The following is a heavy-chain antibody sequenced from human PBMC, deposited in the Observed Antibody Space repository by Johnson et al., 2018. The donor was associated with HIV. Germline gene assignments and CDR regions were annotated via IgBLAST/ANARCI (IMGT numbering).Heavy chain of an antibody. Sequence: VQLVESGGGVVQPGGSLRLSCAASGFTFSSYGMHWVRQAPGKGLEWVAFIRYDGSNKYYADSVKGRFTISRDNSKNTLYLQMNSLRAEDTAVYYCARYPIRDDAFDVWGQGTMVTVSS. D-gene: IGHD5-12*01. J-gene: IGHJ3*01. CDR1: GFTFSSYG. CDR3: ARYPIRDDAFDV. V-gene: IGHV3-30*02. CDR2: IRYDGSNK.